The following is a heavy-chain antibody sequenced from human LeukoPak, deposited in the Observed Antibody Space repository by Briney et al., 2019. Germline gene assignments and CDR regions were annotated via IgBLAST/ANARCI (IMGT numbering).Heavy chain of an antibody. V-gene: IGHV4-59*08. D-gene: IGHD6-13*01. CDR1: GGSISSYY. J-gene: IGHJ6*02. CDR3: ARGLKQQVVHGMDV. CDR2: IHYSGNT. Sequence: PSETLSLTCTVSGGSISSYYWSWIRQPPGKGLEWIGCIHYSGNTNYNPSLKSRVTISVDTSKKQFSLKLSSLTAADTAVYYCARGLKQQVVHGMDVWGQGTTVTVSS.